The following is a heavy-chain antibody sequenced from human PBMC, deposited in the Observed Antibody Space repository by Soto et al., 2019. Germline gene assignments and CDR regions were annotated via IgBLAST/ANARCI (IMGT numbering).Heavy chain of an antibody. CDR3: ARGGGPYVWFNEF. CDR1: GGPFSSLP. J-gene: IGHJ4*02. Sequence: SVKVSFKDSGGPFSSLPISWVRQAPGQGLEWMGGIIPVFGTTNYAQKFQGRVTITADESTNTAYMELSSLTSDDTAMYYCARGGGPYVWFNEFWGQGTQVTVAS. V-gene: IGHV1-69*13. D-gene: IGHD3-16*01. CDR2: IIPVFGTT.